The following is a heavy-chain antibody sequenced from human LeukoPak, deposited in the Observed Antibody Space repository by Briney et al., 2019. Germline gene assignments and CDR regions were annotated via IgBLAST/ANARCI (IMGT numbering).Heavy chain of an antibody. CDR3: ARNPKPLLGVGQVAALDY. CDR2: ISSNGGST. V-gene: IGHV3-64*01. CDR1: GFTFNNYV. Sequence: GGSLRLSCAASGFTFNNYVIVWVRQAPGKGLEYVSGISSNGGSTYYANSVKGRFTISRDNSKKTLYLQLGSLRAEDTAVYYCARNPKPLLGVGQVAALDYWGQGTLVTVSS. J-gene: IGHJ4*02. D-gene: IGHD6-19*01.